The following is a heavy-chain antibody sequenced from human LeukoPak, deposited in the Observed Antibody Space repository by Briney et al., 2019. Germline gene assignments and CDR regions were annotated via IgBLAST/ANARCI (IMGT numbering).Heavy chain of an antibody. V-gene: IGHV3-66*04. CDR2: LYDGGPT. CDR1: GFNVSRHY. J-gene: IGHJ3*02. D-gene: IGHD3-10*01. Sequence: GGSLRLSCAASGFNVSRHYMTWVRQAPGKGLEWVSVLYDGGPTYYADSVKGRFTISRDDAKNSLYLQMNSLRGEDTAVYYCARHGGAFDIWGQGTLVTVSS. CDR3: ARHGGAFDI.